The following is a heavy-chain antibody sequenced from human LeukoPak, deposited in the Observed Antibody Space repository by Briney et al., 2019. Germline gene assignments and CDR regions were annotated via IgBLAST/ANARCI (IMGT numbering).Heavy chain of an antibody. Sequence: ASVKVSCKVSGYTLTELSMHWVRQAPGKGLEWMGGFDPEDGETIYAQKFQGRVTMTRNTSISTAYMELSSLRSEDTAVYYCARGHRSAVANDYWGQGTLVTVSS. CDR3: ARGHRSAVANDY. D-gene: IGHD2-21*01. J-gene: IGHJ4*02. CDR1: GYTLTELS. CDR2: FDPEDGET. V-gene: IGHV1-24*01.